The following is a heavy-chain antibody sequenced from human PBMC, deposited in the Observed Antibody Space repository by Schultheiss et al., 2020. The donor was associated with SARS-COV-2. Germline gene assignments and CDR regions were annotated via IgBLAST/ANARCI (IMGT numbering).Heavy chain of an antibody. V-gene: IGHV1-69*13. CDR1: GYTFTSYY. CDR2: IIPIFGTA. D-gene: IGHD1-26*01. CDR3: ARPGRSGSQFDY. J-gene: IGHJ4*02. Sequence: SVKVSCKASGYTFTSYYMHWVRQAPGQGLEWMGGIIPIFGTANYAQKFQGRVTITADESTSTAYMELSSLRSEDTAVYYCARPGRSGSQFDYWGQGTLVTVSS.